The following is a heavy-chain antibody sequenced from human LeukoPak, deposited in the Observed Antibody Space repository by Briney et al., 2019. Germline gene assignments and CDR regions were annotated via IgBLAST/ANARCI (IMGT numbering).Heavy chain of an antibody. CDR3: TTLYGQGNY. V-gene: IGHV3-73*01. J-gene: IGHJ4*02. D-gene: IGHD4-17*01. Sequence: GGSLKLSCAAPGVTFSDSPMHWVRQDSGKGREWVGRSRSKANSSATAYAASVTGRFTISRDDSKNTAYKQMNSLKTKDTAMYYCTTLYGQGNYWGQGTLVTVSS. CDR1: GVTFSDSP. CDR2: SRSKANSSAT.